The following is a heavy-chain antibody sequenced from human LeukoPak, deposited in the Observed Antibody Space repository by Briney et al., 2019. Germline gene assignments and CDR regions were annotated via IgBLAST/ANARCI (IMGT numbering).Heavy chain of an antibody. D-gene: IGHD1-7*01. CDR1: GGSISDFY. V-gene: IGHV4-4*07. CDR2: IYSSGST. Sequence: SETLSLTCTVSGGSISDFYWSWIRQPAGKGLEWIGRIYSSGSTNYNPSLKSRLTMSVDTSRNQFSLKLDSVTAADTAVYYCARGFRLTGTTPQSWIDPWGQGTLVTVAS. J-gene: IGHJ5*02. CDR3: ARGFRLTGTTPQSWIDP.